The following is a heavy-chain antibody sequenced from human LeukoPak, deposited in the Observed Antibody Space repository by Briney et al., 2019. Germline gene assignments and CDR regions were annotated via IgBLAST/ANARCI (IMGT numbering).Heavy chain of an antibody. CDR2: IYYRGST. V-gene: IGHV4-39*01. J-gene: IGHJ2*01. CDR3: ALGYTSGWYYFDI. CDR1: GSSLTRRSYD. Sequence: PETLSPTSDLSGSSLTRRSYDWGWIRQPPGKGLEWIGTIYYRGSTDYDPSLNRRVTISVDTSSNQFSLKLSSVTAADTAVYYCALGYTSGWYYFDIWGRGTLVTVSS. D-gene: IGHD6-19*01.